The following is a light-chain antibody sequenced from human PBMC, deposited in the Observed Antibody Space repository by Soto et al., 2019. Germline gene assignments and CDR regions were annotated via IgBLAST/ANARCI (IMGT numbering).Light chain of an antibody. Sequence: DIRMTQSPSTLSASVGDRGTITCRGSQSTSGWLAWYQQKAGKAPNLLIYKASRLDSGVPSRFSGSGSETDFTLTISSLQPEDFATYYCQQASSFPITFGPGTRLEIK. V-gene: IGKV1-5*03. CDR1: QSTSGW. CDR2: KAS. J-gene: IGKJ5*01. CDR3: QQASSFPIT.